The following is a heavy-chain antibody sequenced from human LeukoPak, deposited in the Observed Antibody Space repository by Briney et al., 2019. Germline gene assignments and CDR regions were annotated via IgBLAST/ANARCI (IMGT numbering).Heavy chain of an antibody. J-gene: IGHJ5*02. CDR3: ARVRRSTSWSFDP. Sequence: GGSLRLSCAASGFTVSSNYMSWVRQAPGKGLERVSVIYSGGSTYYADSVKGRFTISRHNSKNTLYLQMNSLRAEDTAVYYCARVRRSTSWSFDPWGQGTLVTVSS. CDR2: IYSGGST. D-gene: IGHD2-2*01. CDR1: GFTVSSNY. V-gene: IGHV3-53*04.